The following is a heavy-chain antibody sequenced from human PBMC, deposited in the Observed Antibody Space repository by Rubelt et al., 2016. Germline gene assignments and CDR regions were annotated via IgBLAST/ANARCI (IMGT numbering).Heavy chain of an antibody. CDR3: ARHDCGGDCYLNWFDP. Sequence: PGGSLRLSCAASGFSLSGYSMDWVRQVPGKGLEWISYISGDSGTIYYADSVRGRFTISRDNGEQSLYLQMNSLRDEDTAVYYCARHDCGGDCYLNWFDPWGQGTLVTVSS. CDR1: GFSLSGYS. V-gene: IGHV3-48*02. CDR2: ISGDSGTI. J-gene: IGHJ5*02. D-gene: IGHD2-21*02.